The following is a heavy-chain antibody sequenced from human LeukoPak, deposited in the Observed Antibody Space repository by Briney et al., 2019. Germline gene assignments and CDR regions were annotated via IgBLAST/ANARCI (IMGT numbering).Heavy chain of an antibody. J-gene: IGHJ4*02. Sequence: GGSLRLSCAASGFTFSGFTMSWVRQAPGKGLEWVSSIYLGSGGALYADSVKGRFTISRDNSKNTLYLQMNNLRAEDTAVYYCAKYSDSTGAHYFDYWGQGTLVTVSS. CDR2: IYLGSGGA. CDR3: AKYSDSTGAHYFDY. D-gene: IGHD2/OR15-2a*01. V-gene: IGHV3-23*03. CDR1: GFTFSGFT.